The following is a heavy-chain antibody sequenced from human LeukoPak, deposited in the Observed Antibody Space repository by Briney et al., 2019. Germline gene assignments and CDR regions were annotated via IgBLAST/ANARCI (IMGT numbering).Heavy chain of an antibody. J-gene: IGHJ5*02. V-gene: IGHV3-21*01. D-gene: IGHD3-3*01. Sequence: GGSLRLSCAASGFTFSSYSMNWVRRAPGKGLEWVSSISSSSSYIYYADSVKGRFTVSRDNAKNSLYLQMNSLRAEDTAVYYCARAEEYYDFWSGYYSNWFDPWGQGTLVTVSS. CDR2: ISSSSSYI. CDR3: ARAEEYYDFWSGYYSNWFDP. CDR1: GFTFSSYS.